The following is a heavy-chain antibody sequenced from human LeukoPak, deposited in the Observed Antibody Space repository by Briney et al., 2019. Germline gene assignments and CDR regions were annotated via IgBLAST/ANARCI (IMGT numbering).Heavy chain of an antibody. D-gene: IGHD3-22*01. Sequence: GAPVKVSCKASGGTFSSYVINWVRQAPGQGLEWMGGIIPIFGTPNYAQRFRGKVTLTTDESTSTAYMELSSLTSEDTAVYYCARAYDSIRYYFDSWGQGTLVTVSP. V-gene: IGHV1-69*05. CDR2: IIPIFGTP. CDR1: GGTFSSYV. J-gene: IGHJ4*02. CDR3: ARAYDSIRYYFDS.